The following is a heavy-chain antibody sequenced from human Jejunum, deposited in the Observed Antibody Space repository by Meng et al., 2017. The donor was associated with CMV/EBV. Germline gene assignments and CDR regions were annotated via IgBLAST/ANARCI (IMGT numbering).Heavy chain of an antibody. V-gene: IGHV3-74*01. Sequence: ASGFILSTYWIHWVRHAPGKGLVWVSRINSDGSSTSYADSVKGRFTISRDNAKNTLYLQMNSLRAEDTAVYYCARSVARYNCFDPWGQGTLVTVSS. J-gene: IGHJ5*02. D-gene: IGHD2-21*01. CDR1: GFILSTYW. CDR3: ARSVARYNCFDP. CDR2: INSDGSST.